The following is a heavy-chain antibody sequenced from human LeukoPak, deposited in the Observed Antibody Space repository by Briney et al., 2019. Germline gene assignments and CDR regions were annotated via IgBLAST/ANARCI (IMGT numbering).Heavy chain of an antibody. D-gene: IGHD5-12*01. CDR2: IVPMFGTA. V-gene: IGHV1-69*13. Sequence: GASVKVSCKASGGTFSNYAFSWVRQVPGQGLELMGGIVPMFGTAHYAQNFQGRVSITADESTTTVYMELSSLRSDDTAMYYCARDLGSGYDPKHFDYWGQGTLVTVSS. CDR3: ARDLGSGYDPKHFDY. J-gene: IGHJ4*02. CDR1: GGTFSNYA.